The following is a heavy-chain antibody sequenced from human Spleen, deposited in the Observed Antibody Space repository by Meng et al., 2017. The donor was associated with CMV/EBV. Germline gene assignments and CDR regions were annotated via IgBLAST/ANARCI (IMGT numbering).Heavy chain of an antibody. CDR1: GYSFSSYG. CDR3: AGFDPGWFDP. CDR2: ISGYNGNT. D-gene: IGHD3-9*01. Sequence: QVQLVQSGAEVKKPGASVKVSCKASGYSFSSYGMSWLRQAPGQGLEWMGWISGYNGNTIYAQKVQGRVTMTRNTSISTAYMELSSLRSEDTAVYYCAGFDPGWFDPWGQGTLVTVSS. V-gene: IGHV1-18*01. J-gene: IGHJ5*02.